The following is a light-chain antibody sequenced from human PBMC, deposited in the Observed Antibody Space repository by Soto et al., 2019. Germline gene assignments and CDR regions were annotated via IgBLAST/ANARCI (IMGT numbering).Light chain of an antibody. CDR3: QQRSNWPPGYT. Sequence: EIVLTQSPATLSLSPGERATLSCRASQSVSSHLAWYQQKPGQAPRLLIYDASNRATGIPARFSGSGSGTDFTLTISSLEPEDFAVYYCQQRSNWPPGYTFGQGTKLEIK. CDR2: DAS. V-gene: IGKV3-11*01. CDR1: QSVSSH. J-gene: IGKJ2*01.